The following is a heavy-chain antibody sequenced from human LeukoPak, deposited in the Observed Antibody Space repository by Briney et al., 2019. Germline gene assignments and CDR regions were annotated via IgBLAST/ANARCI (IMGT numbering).Heavy chain of an antibody. V-gene: IGHV4-59*01. Sequence: KPSETLSLTCTVSGGSISTYSWTWIRQPPGKGLEWIGNIYYSGSTNYNPSLKSRVTISIETSKNQFSLKVSSVTAADTAVYYCARAHSSGWPHMFDPWGQGTLVTVPS. CDR2: IYYSGST. J-gene: IGHJ5*02. CDR1: GGSISTYS. CDR3: ARAHSSGWPHMFDP. D-gene: IGHD6-19*01.